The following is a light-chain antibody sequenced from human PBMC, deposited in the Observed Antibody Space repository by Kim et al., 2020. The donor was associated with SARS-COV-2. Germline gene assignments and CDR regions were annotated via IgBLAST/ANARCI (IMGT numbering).Light chain of an antibody. CDR1: SLRSYY. Sequence: ALGQKVRITCQGDSLRSYYASWYQRKTGQASVLVIYGKNNRPSGIPDRFSGSSSGNTASLTITGAQAEDEADYHCNSRDSSGNHWVFGGGTQLTVL. J-gene: IGLJ3*02. CDR3: NSRDSSGNHWV. V-gene: IGLV3-19*01. CDR2: GKN.